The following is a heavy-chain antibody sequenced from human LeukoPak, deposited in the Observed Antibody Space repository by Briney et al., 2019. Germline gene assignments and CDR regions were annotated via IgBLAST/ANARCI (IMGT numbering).Heavy chain of an antibody. V-gene: IGHV3-48*03. J-gene: IGHJ4*02. CDR2: ISSSGSTI. Sequence: GGSLRLSCAASGFTFSSYEMNWVRQAPGRGLEWVSYISSSGSTIYYADSVKGRFTISRDNAKNSLYLQMNSLRAEDTAVYYCARTMGFWSGYYQGSFDYWGQGTLVTVSS. D-gene: IGHD3-3*01. CDR1: GFTFSSYE. CDR3: ARTMGFWSGYYQGSFDY.